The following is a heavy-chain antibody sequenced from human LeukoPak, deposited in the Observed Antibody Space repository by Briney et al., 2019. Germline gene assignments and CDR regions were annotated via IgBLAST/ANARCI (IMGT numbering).Heavy chain of an antibody. CDR1: GYSFTNYG. D-gene: IGHD2-2*01. V-gene: IGHV1-18*01. J-gene: IGHJ5*02. CDR3: ARVGRGCSSIRCYWEDWFDP. CDR2: ISGYNANA. Sequence: GASVKVYCKASGYSFTNYGITWIREAPGQGPEWLGWISGYNANAHYAQNVQGRVTLTTDTSTNTAYMELRGLTSDDTAMYYCARVGRGCSSIRCYWEDWFDPWGQGTLVIVSS.